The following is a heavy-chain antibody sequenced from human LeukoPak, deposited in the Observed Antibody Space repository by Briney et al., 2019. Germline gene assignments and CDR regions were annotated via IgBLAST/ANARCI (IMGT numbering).Heavy chain of an antibody. Sequence: VGSLRLSCAASGFTFSRYDMHWVRQATGKGLEWDSSIGTAGDTYYPGSVKGRFTISRDTSLNTLYLQMTSLRAEDTAVYFCAKRGIVIRGILVIGYHQEAYHYEYWGQGVLVTVSS. CDR1: GFTFSRYD. CDR3: AKRGIVIRGILVIGYHQEAYHYEY. J-gene: IGHJ4*02. CDR2: IGTAGDT. V-gene: IGHV3-13*01. D-gene: IGHD3-10*01.